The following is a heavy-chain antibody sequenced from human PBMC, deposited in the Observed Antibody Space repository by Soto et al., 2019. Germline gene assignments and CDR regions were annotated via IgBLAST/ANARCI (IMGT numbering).Heavy chain of an antibody. CDR2: IIPIFGTA. CDR1: GGTFSSYA. D-gene: IGHD3-22*01. CDR3: AREGVVAHAFDI. Sequence: XVKVSCTASGGTFSSYAISWVRQATGQGLEWMGGIIPIFGTANYAQKFQGRVTITADESTSTAYMELSRMRSEDTAVYYCAREGVVAHAFDIWGQGTMVTVSS. V-gene: IGHV1-69*13. J-gene: IGHJ3*02.